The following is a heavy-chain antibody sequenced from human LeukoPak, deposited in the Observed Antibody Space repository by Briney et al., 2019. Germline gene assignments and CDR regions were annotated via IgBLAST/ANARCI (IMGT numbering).Heavy chain of an antibody. D-gene: IGHD6-19*01. Sequence: ASVKVSCKASGYTFTSYTIHWVRQAPGQRLEWMGWINAGNGNTKYSQKFQGRVTITRDTSASTAYMELSSLRSEDTAVYYCARALYSNGWFQGSFDYWGQGTLVTVSS. V-gene: IGHV1-3*01. J-gene: IGHJ4*02. CDR1: GYTFTSYT. CDR3: ARALYSNGWFQGSFDY. CDR2: INAGNGNT.